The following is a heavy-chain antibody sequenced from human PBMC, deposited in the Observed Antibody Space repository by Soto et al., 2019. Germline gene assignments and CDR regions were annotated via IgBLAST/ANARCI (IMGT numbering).Heavy chain of an antibody. V-gene: IGHV5-51*01. Sequence: PGESLKISCKGSGYSFTSYWIGWVRQMPGKGLEWMGIIYPGDSDTRYSPSFQGQVTISADKSISTAYLQWSSLKASDTAMYYCARTLGSKKHYYGMDVWGQGTTVTVSS. D-gene: IGHD1-1*01. CDR2: IYPGDSDT. J-gene: IGHJ6*02. CDR3: ARTLGSKKHYYGMDV. CDR1: GYSFTSYW.